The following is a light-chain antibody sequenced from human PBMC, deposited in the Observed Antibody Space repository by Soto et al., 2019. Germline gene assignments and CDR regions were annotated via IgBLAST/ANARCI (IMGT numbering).Light chain of an antibody. V-gene: IGLV2-14*01. CDR1: SSDVGGYHY. CDR3: CSYPGSHTWV. CDR2: EVS. J-gene: IGLJ3*02. Sequence: QSVLTQPASVSGSPGQSITISCTGSSSDVGGYHYVSWYQQYPGKAPKLVISEVSNRPSGVSHRFSGSKSGNTASLTISGLQAEDEADYYCCSYPGSHTWVFGGGTKVTVL.